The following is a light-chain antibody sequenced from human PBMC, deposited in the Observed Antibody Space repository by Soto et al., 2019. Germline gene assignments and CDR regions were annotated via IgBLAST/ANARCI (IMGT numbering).Light chain of an antibody. V-gene: IGKV3-11*01. CDR3: QQRSSWPLLT. CDR2: DAS. CDR1: QSVSNY. Sequence: EIVLTQSPATLSLSPGERATLSCRASQSVSNYLAWFHQKPGQAPRLLIYDASNRATGIPARFSGSGSGTHFTLTISSLEPEDFAVYYCQQRSSWPLLTFGGGTKVEI. J-gene: IGKJ4*01.